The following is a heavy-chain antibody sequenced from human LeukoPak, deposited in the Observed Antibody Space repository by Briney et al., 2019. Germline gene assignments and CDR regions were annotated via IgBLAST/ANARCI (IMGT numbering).Heavy chain of an antibody. Sequence: ASLKVSCQATGDNFSIYGITWVRQAPGQGLEWLGWISPQKGNTYSARSLQGRVTLTTDTSTNTAYLDLRSLTSADTALYYCATAGVHVAVADTADHWGPGTLITVSS. CDR1: GDNFSIYG. CDR2: ISPQKGNT. D-gene: IGHD6-19*01. CDR3: ATAGVHVAVADTADH. V-gene: IGHV1-18*01. J-gene: IGHJ4*02.